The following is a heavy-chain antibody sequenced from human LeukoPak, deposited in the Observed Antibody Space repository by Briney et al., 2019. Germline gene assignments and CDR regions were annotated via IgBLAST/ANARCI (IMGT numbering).Heavy chain of an antibody. V-gene: IGHV3-23*01. J-gene: IGHJ2*01. CDR3: AKDRYSSGWASYWYFDL. CDR2: ISGSGGST. D-gene: IGHD6-19*01. Sequence: QPGGSLRLSCAASGFTFSSYAMSWVRQAPGKGLEWVSAISGSGGSTYYADSVKGRFTISRDNSKNTLYLQMNSLRAEDTAVYYCAKDRYSSGWASYWYFDLWGRGTLVTVSS. CDR1: GFTFSSYA.